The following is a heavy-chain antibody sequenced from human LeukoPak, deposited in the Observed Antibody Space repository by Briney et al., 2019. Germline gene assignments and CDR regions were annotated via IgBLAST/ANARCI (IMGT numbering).Heavy chain of an antibody. J-gene: IGHJ5*02. D-gene: IGHD2-2*01. Sequence: PSETLSLTCAVSGGSISSGGYSWSWIRQPPGKGLEWIGYIYHSGSTYYNPSLKSRVTISVDTSKNQFSLKLSSVTAADTAVYYCARVGGYCSSTSCYGAWFDPWGQGTLVTVSS. CDR1: GGSISSGGYS. CDR2: IYHSGST. CDR3: ARVGGYCSSTSCYGAWFDP. V-gene: IGHV4-30-2*01.